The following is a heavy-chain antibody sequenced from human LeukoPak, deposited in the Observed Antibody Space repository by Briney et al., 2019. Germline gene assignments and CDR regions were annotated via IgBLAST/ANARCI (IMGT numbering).Heavy chain of an antibody. D-gene: IGHD2-15*01. CDR2: IYYSGST. Sequence: SETLSLTCTVSGGSISSGGYYWSWIRQHPGKGLEWIGYIYYSGSTYYNPSLKSRVTISVDTSKNQFSLKLSSVTAADTAVYYCARDALGYCSGGSCYGTYYYYMDVWGKGTTVTVSS. V-gene: IGHV4-31*03. J-gene: IGHJ6*03. CDR3: ARDALGYCSGGSCYGTYYYYMDV. CDR1: GGSISSGGYY.